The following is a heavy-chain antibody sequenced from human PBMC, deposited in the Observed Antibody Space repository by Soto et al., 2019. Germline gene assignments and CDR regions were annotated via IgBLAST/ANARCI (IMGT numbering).Heavy chain of an antibody. CDR1: GYSFTSYW. CDR2: IYPGDSDT. Sequence: GESLKISCKGSGYSFTSYWIGWVRQMPGKGLEWMGSIYPGDSDTRYSPSFQGQVTISADKSISTAYLQWSSLKASDTALYYWASPRSYYVSELDPRGQGPLVTVSS. D-gene: IGHD3-10*01. CDR3: ASPRSYYVSELDP. J-gene: IGHJ5*02. V-gene: IGHV5-51*01.